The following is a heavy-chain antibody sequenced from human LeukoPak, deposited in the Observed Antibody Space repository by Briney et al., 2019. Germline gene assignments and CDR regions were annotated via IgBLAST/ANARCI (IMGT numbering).Heavy chain of an antibody. V-gene: IGHV1-18*01. CDR1: GYTFTSYG. J-gene: IGHJ4*02. CDR2: ISAYNGNT. D-gene: IGHD2-15*01. CDR3: ANEYCSGGSCYIDY. Sequence: ASVEVSCKASGYTFTSYGISWVRQAPGQGLEWMGWISAYNGNTNYAQKLQGRVTMTTDTSTSTAYMELRSLRSDDTAVYYCANEYCSGGSCYIDYWGQGTLVTVSS.